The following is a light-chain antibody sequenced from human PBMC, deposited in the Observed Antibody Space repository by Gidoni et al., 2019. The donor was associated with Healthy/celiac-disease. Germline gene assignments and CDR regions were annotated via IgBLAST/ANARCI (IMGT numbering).Light chain of an antibody. CDR2: GAT. V-gene: IGKV3-20*01. Sequence: IVLPQFPGTLSLSPGERATLSCRASQSVSSSNLAWYQQKPGQAPRLLIYGATSRTTGVPDRFSGSGSGTDFTLTISRLEPEDFAVYYCQQYGSSPFTFGPGTKVDIK. J-gene: IGKJ3*01. CDR1: QSVSSSN. CDR3: QQYGSSPFT.